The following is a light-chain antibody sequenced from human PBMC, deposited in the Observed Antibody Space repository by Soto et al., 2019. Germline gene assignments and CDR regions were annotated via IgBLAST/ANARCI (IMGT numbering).Light chain of an antibody. V-gene: IGKV3-20*01. CDR2: GAS. CDR3: QQYGNSPRWT. CDR1: QSVSSSY. Sequence: EIVLTQSPGTLSLSPGERATLSCRASQSVSSSYLAWYQQKPGQAPRLLIYGASSRATDIPDRFSGSGSGTDFTLTISRLEPEDFAVYYCQQYGNSPRWTFGQGTKVDIK. J-gene: IGKJ1*01.